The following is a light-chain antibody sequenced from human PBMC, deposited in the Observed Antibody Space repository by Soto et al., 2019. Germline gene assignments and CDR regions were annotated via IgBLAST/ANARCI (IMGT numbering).Light chain of an antibody. CDR1: QSVRSD. J-gene: IGKJ1*01. Sequence: EIVMTQSPATLSVSPGERGTLSCRATQSVRSDLAWYQQKPGQAPRLLIYGASSRATGIPDRFSGSGSGTDFTLTINRLEPEDFAVYYCQHYGSSPRTFGQGTKVDIK. CDR3: QHYGSSPRT. CDR2: GAS. V-gene: IGKV3-20*01.